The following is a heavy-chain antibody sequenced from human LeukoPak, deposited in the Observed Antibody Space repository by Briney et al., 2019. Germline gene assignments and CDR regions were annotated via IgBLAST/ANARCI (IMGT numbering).Heavy chain of an antibody. CDR2: INAGNGDT. CDR3: ARGIFGVVNWFDP. V-gene: IGHV1-3*01. J-gene: IGHJ5*02. D-gene: IGHD3-3*02. CDR1: GYTFDNYA. Sequence: GASVEVSCKASGYTFDNYAIHWMRQAPGQRLEWLGYINAGNGDTRYSQEFQGRVIITRDRSADTAYMELTSLKSDDTAMYFCARGIFGVVNWFDPWGQGTLVTVSS.